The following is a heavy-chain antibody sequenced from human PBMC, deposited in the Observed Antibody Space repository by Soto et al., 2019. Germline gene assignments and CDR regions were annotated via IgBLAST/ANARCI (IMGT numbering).Heavy chain of an antibody. V-gene: IGHV3-74*01. CDR2: IHRDGSST. J-gene: IGHJ3*01. CDR3: ARGDRGAFDL. Sequence: EVQLVESGGGLVRPGGSLRLSCAASGFTFSYYWMHWVRQAPGKGLVWVSRIHRDGSSTPYAGFVKGRFIISRDNARHTVDLQMNGVRVEDTALYCCARGDRGAFDLWGQGTVVTVSS. D-gene: IGHD1-26*01. CDR1: GFTFSYYW.